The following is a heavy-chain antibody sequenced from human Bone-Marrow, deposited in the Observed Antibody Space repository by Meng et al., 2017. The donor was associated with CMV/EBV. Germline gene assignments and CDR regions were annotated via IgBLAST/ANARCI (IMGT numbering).Heavy chain of an antibody. CDR3: AHRHSSLYDSSGYYHGY. J-gene: IGHJ4*02. Sequence: SGPTLVKPTQTLTLTCTFSGFSLSTSGVGVGWIRQPPGKALELLALIYWNDDKRYRPSLKSRLTITKDTSQNQVVLTMTNMDPVDTATYYCAHRHSSLYDSSGYYHGYWGQGTLVTVSS. D-gene: IGHD3-22*01. V-gene: IGHV2-5*01. CDR1: GFSLSTSGVG. CDR2: IYWNDDK.